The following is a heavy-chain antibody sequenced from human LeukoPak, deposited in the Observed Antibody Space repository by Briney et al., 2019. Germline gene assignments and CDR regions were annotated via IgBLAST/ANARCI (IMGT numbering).Heavy chain of an antibody. CDR3: ARRYSSSWYLGYYGMDV. V-gene: IGHV4-59*08. J-gene: IGHJ6*02. Sequence: SETLSLTCTVSGGPISSYYWSWIRQSPGKGLEWIGYIYYTGSTNYNPSLKSRVTISVDTSKNQFSLKLSSVTAADTAVYYCARRYSSSWYLGYYGMDVWGQGTTVTVSS. CDR2: IYYTGST. CDR1: GGPISSYY. D-gene: IGHD6-13*01.